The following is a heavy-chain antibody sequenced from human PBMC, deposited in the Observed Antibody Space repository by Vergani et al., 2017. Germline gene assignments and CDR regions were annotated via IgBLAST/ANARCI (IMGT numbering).Heavy chain of an antibody. Sequence: EVQLLESGGGLVQPGGSLRLSCAASGFTFSSYAMSWVRQAPGKGLEWVSAISGSGGSTYYADSVKGRFTISRDNSKNTPYLQMNSLRAEDTAVYYCAFNYDILTGYYQFDYWGQGTLVTVSS. V-gene: IGHV3-23*01. J-gene: IGHJ4*02. CDR1: GFTFSSYA. D-gene: IGHD3-9*01. CDR2: ISGSGGST. CDR3: AFNYDILTGYYQFDY.